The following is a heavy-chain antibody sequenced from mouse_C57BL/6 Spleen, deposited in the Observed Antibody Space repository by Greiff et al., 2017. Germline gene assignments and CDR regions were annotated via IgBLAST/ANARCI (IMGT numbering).Heavy chain of an antibody. J-gene: IGHJ4*01. V-gene: IGHV1-64*01. CDR1: GYTFTSYW. CDR3: ARSDSNYVYYYAMDY. CDR2: IHPNSGST. Sequence: VQLQQPGAELVKPGASVKLSCKASGYTFTSYWMHWVKQRPGQGLEWIGMIHPNSGSTNYNEKFKSKATLTVDKSSSTAYMQLSSLTSEDSAVYYCARSDSNYVYYYAMDYWGQGTSVTVSS. D-gene: IGHD2-5*01.